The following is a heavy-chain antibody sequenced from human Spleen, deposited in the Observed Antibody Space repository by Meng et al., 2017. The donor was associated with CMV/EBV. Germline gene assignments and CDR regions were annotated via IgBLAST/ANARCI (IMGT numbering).Heavy chain of an antibody. CDR1: GFIFNNYA. D-gene: IGHD2-2*01. CDR2: ISGSGSSR. V-gene: IGHV3-23*01. J-gene: IGHJ3*02. CDR3: AKGDDVVAAARGTTCHI. Sequence: GGSLRLSCAASGFIFNNYAMNWVRKAPGQGLEWVSVISGSGSSRYYEDPVKGRFTISRDNSKNTFYLQMNSLRADDTAVYYCAKGDDVVAAARGTTCHIWGQGTMVTVSS.